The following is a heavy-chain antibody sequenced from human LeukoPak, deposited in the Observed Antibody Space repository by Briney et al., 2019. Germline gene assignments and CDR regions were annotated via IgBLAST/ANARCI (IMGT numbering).Heavy chain of an antibody. J-gene: IGHJ5*02. Sequence: PGGSLRLSCAASGFTFRSYAMHWVRQAPGKGLEWVAVISYDGSNKYYADSVEGRFTISRDNSKNTLYLQMNSLRAEDTAVYYCAKDLSRVLGPWGQGTLVTVSS. CDR2: ISYDGSNK. D-gene: IGHD2/OR15-2a*01. CDR1: GFTFRSYA. V-gene: IGHV3-30-3*01. CDR3: AKDLSRVLGP.